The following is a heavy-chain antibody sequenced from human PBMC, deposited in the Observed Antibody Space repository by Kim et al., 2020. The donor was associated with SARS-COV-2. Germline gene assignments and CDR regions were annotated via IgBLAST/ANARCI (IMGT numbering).Heavy chain of an antibody. CDR3: AKDHPSSGWTTFDS. CDR2: VNNNNNP. J-gene: IGHJ4*01. Sequence: GGSLRLSCAASGFTFSRRAMSWVRQVPGKGLEWIASVNNNNNPYYADSVKGRFTVSRDITKDTLYLQMKSLRADDTALYYCAKDHPSSGWTTFDSWGQGT. CDR1: GFTFSRRA. D-gene: IGHD6-19*01. V-gene: IGHV3-23*05.